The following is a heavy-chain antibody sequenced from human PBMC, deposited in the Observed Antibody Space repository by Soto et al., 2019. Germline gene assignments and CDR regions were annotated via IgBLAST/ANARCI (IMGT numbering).Heavy chain of an antibody. D-gene: IGHD3-16*01. V-gene: IGHV4-39*01. CDR1: GGSISSSSYY. J-gene: IGHJ4*02. Sequence: PSETLSLTCTVSGGSISSSSYYWGWIRQPPGKGLEWIGSIYYSGSTHYNPSLKSRVTISVDTSKNQFSLKLSSVTAADTAVYYCARQTYYDYVWGSYGHRTDQRIFDYWGQGTLVTVSS. CDR2: IYYSGST. CDR3: ARQTYYDYVWGSYGHRTDQRIFDY.